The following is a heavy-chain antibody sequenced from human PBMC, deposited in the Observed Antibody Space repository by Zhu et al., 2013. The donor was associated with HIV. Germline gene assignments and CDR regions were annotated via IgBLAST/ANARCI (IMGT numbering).Heavy chain of an antibody. CDR1: GYTVNNYY. D-gene: IGHD5-18*01. Sequence: QVQLVQSGAEVKKPGASVKVSCKASGYTVNNYYIHWVRQAPGQGLEWMGRIKPNNDVADYAQRFQGRVTLTRDTSLNTVYLEVSGLRSDDTAVFYCARGGGHRYGPEGVDFGARISVDVWGKGPRSSSPQ. J-gene: IGHJ6*04. CDR2: IKPNNDVA. CDR3: ARGGGHRYGPEGVDFGARISVDV. V-gene: IGHV1-2*06.